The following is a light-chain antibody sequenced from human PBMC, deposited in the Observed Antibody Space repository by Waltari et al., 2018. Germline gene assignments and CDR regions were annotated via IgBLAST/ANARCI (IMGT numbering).Light chain of an antibody. J-gene: IGLJ3*02. CDR2: EVS. Sequence: QSALTQPRSVSGPPGQSVTISCTGTSSDVGGYDAVSWYRQHPGKAPELVISEVSKRPYGVPDRFSGSKSGNTASLTISGLQAYDEADYYCSSNAGYSTWVFGGGTKVTVL. V-gene: IGLV2-11*01. CDR3: SSNAGYSTWV. CDR1: SSDVGGYDA.